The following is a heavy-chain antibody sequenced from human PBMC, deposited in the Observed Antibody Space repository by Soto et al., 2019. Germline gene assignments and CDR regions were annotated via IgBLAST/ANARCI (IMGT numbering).Heavy chain of an antibody. CDR2: IGTAGDT. D-gene: IGHD2-15*01. J-gene: IGHJ6*02. V-gene: IGHV3-13*01. Sequence: EVQLVESGGGLVQPGGSLRLSCAASGFTFSSYDMHWVRQATGKGLEWVSAIGTAGDTYYPGSVKGRFTISRENAKNSLYLQMSSLRAEDTAVYYCARWRVGVWDYYYGMDVWGQGTTVTVSS. CDR3: ARWRVGVWDYYYGMDV. CDR1: GFTFSSYD.